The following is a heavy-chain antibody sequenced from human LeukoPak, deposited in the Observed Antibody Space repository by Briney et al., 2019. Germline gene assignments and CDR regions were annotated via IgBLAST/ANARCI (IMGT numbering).Heavy chain of an antibody. J-gene: IGHJ4*02. V-gene: IGHV4-39*07. D-gene: IGHD3-9*01. Sequence: PSETLSLTCTVSGGSINNRTYYWGWIRQPPGKGLEWIGNIHYSGSTYYNPSLKSRVTISVDTSKNQFSLKLSSVTAADTAVYYCARDYDILTGHIGARDYFDYWGQGTLVTVSS. CDR2: IHYSGST. CDR3: ARDYDILTGHIGARDYFDY. CDR1: GGSINNRTYY.